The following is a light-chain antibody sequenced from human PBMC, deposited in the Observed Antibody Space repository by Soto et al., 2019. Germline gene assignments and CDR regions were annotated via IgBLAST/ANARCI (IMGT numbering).Light chain of an antibody. J-gene: IGLJ1*01. Sequence: QLVLTQPPSASGTPGQRVTISCSGSSSNIGSNYVYWYQQLPGTAPKLLIYRNNQRPSGVPDRFSGSKSGTSASLAISGLRSEDEADYYCAAWDDSLSGPVVFGTGTKLTVL. CDR2: RNN. V-gene: IGLV1-47*01. CDR3: AAWDDSLSGPVV. CDR1: SSNIGSNY.